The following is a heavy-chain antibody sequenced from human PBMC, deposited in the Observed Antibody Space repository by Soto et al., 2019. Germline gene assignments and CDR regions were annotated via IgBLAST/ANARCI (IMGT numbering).Heavy chain of an antibody. CDR1: GGSISSSSYY. V-gene: IGHV4-39*01. CDR2: IYYSGST. Sequence: SETLSLTCTVSGGSISSSSYYWGWIRQPPGKGLEWIGSIYYSGSTYYNPSLKSRVTISVDTSKNQFSLKLSSVTAADTAVYYCARHVDYCTNGVCRYYFDYWGQGTLVTVSS. D-gene: IGHD2-8*01. J-gene: IGHJ4*02. CDR3: ARHVDYCTNGVCRYYFDY.